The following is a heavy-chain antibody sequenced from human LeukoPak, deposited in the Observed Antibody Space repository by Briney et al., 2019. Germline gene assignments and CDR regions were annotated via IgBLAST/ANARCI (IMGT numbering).Heavy chain of an antibody. CDR3: AREGNDGSGWSGHNDY. D-gene: IGHD6-19*01. V-gene: IGHV4-59*01. CDR2: IYYSGST. J-gene: IGHJ4*02. Sequence: SETLSLTCTVSGGSINSYYWSWIRQPPGKGLEWIGYIYYSGSTNYNPSLKSRVTISVDTSKNQFSLKLSSVTAADTAVYYCAREGNDGSGWSGHNDYWGQGTLVTVSS. CDR1: GGSINSYY.